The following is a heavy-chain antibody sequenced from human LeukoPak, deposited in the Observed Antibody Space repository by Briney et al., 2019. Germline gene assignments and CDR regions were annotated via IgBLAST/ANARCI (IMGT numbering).Heavy chain of an antibody. Sequence: PGGSLRLSCAASGFTFSSYEMNWVRQAPGKGLEWVSYISSSGRTIYYADSVKGRFTISRDNAKNSLYLQMNSLRAEDTAVYYCANSGLNRFEYWGQGALVTVSS. CDR2: ISSSGRTI. J-gene: IGHJ4*02. V-gene: IGHV3-48*03. D-gene: IGHD2-15*01. CDR1: GFTFSSYE. CDR3: ANSGLNRFEY.